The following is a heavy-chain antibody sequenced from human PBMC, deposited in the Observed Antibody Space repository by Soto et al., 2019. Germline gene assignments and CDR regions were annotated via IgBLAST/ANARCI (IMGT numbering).Heavy chain of an antibody. Sequence: EVQLVESGGGLVQPGGSLRLSCAASGFTFSSYWMHWVRQAPGKGLVWVSRINSDGSSTSYADAVKGRFTISRDNAKNTLYLQMNSLRAEDTAVYYCARASGSNWYFDLWGRGTLVTVSS. CDR1: GFTFSSYW. CDR3: ARASGSNWYFDL. V-gene: IGHV3-74*01. CDR2: INSDGSST. D-gene: IGHD3-3*01. J-gene: IGHJ2*01.